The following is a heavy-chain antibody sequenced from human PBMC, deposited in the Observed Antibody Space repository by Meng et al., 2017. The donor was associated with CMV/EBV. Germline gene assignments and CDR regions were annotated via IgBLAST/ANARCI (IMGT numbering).Heavy chain of an antibody. D-gene: IGHD3-22*01. V-gene: IGHV4-34*01. Sequence: QVQLQQWGAGLLKPSETLSLNCAVYGGSFSGYYWSWIRQPPGKGLEWIGSIYYSGSTYYNPPLKSRVTISVDTSKNQFSLKLSSVTAADTAVYYCARVGYYYERGLDYWGQGTLVTVSS. CDR1: GGSFSGYY. J-gene: IGHJ4*02. CDR3: ARVGYYYERGLDY. CDR2: IYYSGST.